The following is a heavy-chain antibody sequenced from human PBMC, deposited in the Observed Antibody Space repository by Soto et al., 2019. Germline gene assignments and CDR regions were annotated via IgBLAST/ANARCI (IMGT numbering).Heavy chain of an antibody. CDR3: ARVGDTAMVRYYYGMDV. CDR1: GGSISSGDYY. CDR2: IYYSGST. V-gene: IGHV4-30-4*01. Sequence: QVQLQESGPGLVKPSQTLSLTCTASGGSISSGDYYWSWIRQSPGKGLEWIGYIYYSGSTYYNPSLKSRVTISVDTSKNQFSLKLSSVTAADTAVYYCARVGDTAMVRYYYGMDVWGQGTTVTVSS. D-gene: IGHD5-18*01. J-gene: IGHJ6*02.